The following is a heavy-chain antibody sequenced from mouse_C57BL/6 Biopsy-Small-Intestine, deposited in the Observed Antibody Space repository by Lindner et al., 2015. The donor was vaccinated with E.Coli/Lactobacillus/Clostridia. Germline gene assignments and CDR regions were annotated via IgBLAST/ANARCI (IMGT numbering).Heavy chain of an antibody. Sequence: VQLQESGPELAKSGASVKISCKASGYSFTGNYLNWVKQSPEKSLEWIGEINPSTGGTTYNQKFRAKATLTVDKSSSTAYMQFKSLTSEDSAVYYCARREVYYFDYWGQGTTLTVSS. CDR3: ARREVYYFDY. CDR2: INPSTGGT. J-gene: IGHJ2*01. V-gene: IGHV1-42*01. CDR1: GYSFTGNY.